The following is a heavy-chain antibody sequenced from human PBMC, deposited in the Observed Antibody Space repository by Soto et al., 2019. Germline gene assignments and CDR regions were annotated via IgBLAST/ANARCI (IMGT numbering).Heavy chain of an antibody. D-gene: IGHD3-16*01. CDR2: IYYSGST. Sequence: SETLSLTCTVSGGSISSSSYYWGWIRQPPGKGLEWIGRIYYSGSTYYNPSLKGGVTKSVDTSKNQFSLKLSSVTAADTAVYYCASIMITFGGVILRWGQGTLVTVSS. CDR1: GGSISSSSYY. J-gene: IGHJ4*02. V-gene: IGHV4-39*01. CDR3: ASIMITFGGVILR.